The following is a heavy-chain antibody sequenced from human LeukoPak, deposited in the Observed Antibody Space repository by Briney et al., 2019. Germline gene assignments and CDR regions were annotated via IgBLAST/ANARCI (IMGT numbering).Heavy chain of an antibody. CDR3: AKDNYDYGDYDGGDY. J-gene: IGHJ4*02. D-gene: IGHD4-17*01. CDR2: INYSGSGT. CDR1: GITFSTSA. V-gene: IGHV3-23*01. Sequence: GGSLRLSCAASGITFSTSAMTWVRQAPGKGLEWVSSINYSGSGTFYADSVKGRFTISRDNSRDTLHLQMNSLRAEDTAVYYCAKDNYDYGDYDGGDYWGQGTLVTVSS.